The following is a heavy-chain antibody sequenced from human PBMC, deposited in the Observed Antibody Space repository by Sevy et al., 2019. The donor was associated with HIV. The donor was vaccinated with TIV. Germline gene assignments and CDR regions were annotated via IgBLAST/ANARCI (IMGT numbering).Heavy chain of an antibody. CDR2: ISYDGSNK. CDR1: GFTFSSYG. J-gene: IGHJ3*02. V-gene: IGHV3-30*18. CDR3: AKVNREMGGPGMLTDAFDI. D-gene: IGHD3-10*01. Sequence: GGSLRLSCAASGFTFSSYGMHWVRQAPGKGLEWVAVISYDGSNKYYADSVKGRFTISRDNSKNTLYLQMNSLRAEDTAVYYCAKVNREMGGPGMLTDAFDIWGQGTMVTVSS.